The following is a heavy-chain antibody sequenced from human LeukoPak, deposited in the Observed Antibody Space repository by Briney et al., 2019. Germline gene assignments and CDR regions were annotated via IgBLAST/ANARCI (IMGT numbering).Heavy chain of an antibody. V-gene: IGHV1-46*01. CDR1: GYTFTSYY. D-gene: IGHD3-10*01. J-gene: IGHJ4*02. Sequence: ASVKVSCKASGYTFTSYYMHWVRQAPGQGLEWMGIINPSGGSTSYAQKFQGRVTMTRDMSTSTVYMELSSLRSDDTAVYYCARSRGFGELPTLPFDYWGQGTLVTVSS. CDR2: INPSGGST. CDR3: ARSRGFGELPTLPFDY.